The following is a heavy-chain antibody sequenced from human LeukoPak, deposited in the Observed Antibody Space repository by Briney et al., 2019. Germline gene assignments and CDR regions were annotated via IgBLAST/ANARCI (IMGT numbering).Heavy chain of an antibody. D-gene: IGHD4-17*01. CDR1: GFTFSSYA. CDR3: AKAFEDYGDYFDY. Sequence: GGSLRLSCAASGFTFSSYAMSWVRQAPGKGLEWVSAISGSGGSTYYADSVKGRFTISRDNSKNTLYLQMNSLRAEDTVVYYCAKAFEDYGDYFDYWGQGTLVTVSS. J-gene: IGHJ4*02. V-gene: IGHV3-23*01. CDR2: ISGSGGST.